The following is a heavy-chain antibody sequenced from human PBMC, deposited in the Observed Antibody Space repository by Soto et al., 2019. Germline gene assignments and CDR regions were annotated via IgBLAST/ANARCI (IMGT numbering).Heavy chain of an antibody. CDR2: ISSSSSYI. V-gene: IGHV3-21*01. D-gene: IGHD3-10*01. J-gene: IGHJ4*02. CDR1: GFTFSSYA. Sequence: GGSLRLSCAASGFTFSSYAMHWVRQAPGKGLERVSSISSSSSYIHYADSVKGRFTISRDNAKNSLNLQMNSLRAEDTAVYFCARDTNYYASGSGVDYWGQGILVTVSS. CDR3: ARDTNYYASGSGVDY.